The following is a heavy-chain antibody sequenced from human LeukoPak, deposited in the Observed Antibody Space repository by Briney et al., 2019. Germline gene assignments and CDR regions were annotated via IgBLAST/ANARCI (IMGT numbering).Heavy chain of an antibody. V-gene: IGHV3-74*01. D-gene: IGHD1-26*01. Sequence: SGGSLRLSCAASGFTFSTYWMHWVRQAPGKGLVWVSRVNGDGSSTNYADSVKGRFTISRDNAKNTLYLQMNSLRAEDTAVYYCVRDLGGRSGHWGQGTLVTVSS. CDR1: GFTFSTYW. CDR2: VNGDGSST. CDR3: VRDLGGRSGH. J-gene: IGHJ4*02.